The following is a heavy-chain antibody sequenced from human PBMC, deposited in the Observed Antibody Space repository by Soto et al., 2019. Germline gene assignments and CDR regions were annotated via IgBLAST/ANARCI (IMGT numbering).Heavy chain of an antibody. V-gene: IGHV1-69*01. D-gene: IGHD2-2*01. J-gene: IGHJ6*02. CDR2: IIPISGTA. Sequence: QVQLVQSGAEVKKPGSSVKVSCKASGGTFSSYAISWVRQAPGQGLEWMGGIIPISGTANYAQKFQGRVTITADDSTSTAYTELSSLRSEDTAAYYCARSQGSSTSLEIYYYYYYGMDVWGQGTTVTVSS. CDR1: GGTFSSYA. CDR3: ARSQGSSTSLEIYYYYYYGMDV.